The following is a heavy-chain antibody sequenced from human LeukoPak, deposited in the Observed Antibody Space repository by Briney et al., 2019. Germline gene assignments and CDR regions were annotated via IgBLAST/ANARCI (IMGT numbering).Heavy chain of an antibody. D-gene: IGHD2-15*01. CDR2: VSFDGSNQ. Sequence: GGSLRLSCAASGFTVSSNYMSWVRQAPGKGLEWVAVVSFDGSNQYYADSVKGRFTISRDNSKNTLYLQLNSLRAEDTAVYHCARAAAPYCSGGSCYSGSYWGQGTLVTVSS. CDR3: ARAAAPYCSGGSCYSGSY. V-gene: IGHV3-30-3*01. CDR1: GFTVSSNY. J-gene: IGHJ4*02.